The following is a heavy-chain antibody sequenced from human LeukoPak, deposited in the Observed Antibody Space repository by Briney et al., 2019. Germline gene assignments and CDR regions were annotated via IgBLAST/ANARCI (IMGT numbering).Heavy chain of an antibody. CDR1: GRPLRLYY. D-gene: IGHD3-16*01. CDR3: ARESGGSTDY. Sequence: PSESLSLICSVSGRPLRLYYWRWVRQPPGKGLEGIGYIDYSGSSNDNPTLKSRVTIAVDTSKNQFSLKLSAVTAADTAVYYCARESGGSTDYWGKGTLVTVSS. V-gene: IGHV4-59*01. CDR2: IDYSGSS. J-gene: IGHJ4*02.